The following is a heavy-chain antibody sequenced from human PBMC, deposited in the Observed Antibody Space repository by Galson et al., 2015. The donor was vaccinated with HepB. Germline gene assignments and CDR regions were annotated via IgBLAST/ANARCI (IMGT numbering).Heavy chain of an antibody. CDR1: GYTFTSYD. Sequence: SVKVSCKASGYTFTSYDINWVRQATGQGLEWMGWMNPNSGNTGYAQKFQGRVTMTRNTSISTAYMELSSLRSEDTAVYYCARGRDGSGSYGYYYYYYMDVWGKGTTVTVSS. D-gene: IGHD3-10*01. CDR3: ARGRDGSGSYGYYYYYYMDV. CDR2: MNPNSGNT. V-gene: IGHV1-8*01. J-gene: IGHJ6*03.